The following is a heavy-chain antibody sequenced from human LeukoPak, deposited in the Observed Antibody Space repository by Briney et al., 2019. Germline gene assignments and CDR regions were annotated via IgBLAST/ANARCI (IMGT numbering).Heavy chain of an antibody. V-gene: IGHV3-23*01. CDR2: ISGNGAST. D-gene: IGHD2-15*01. J-gene: IGHJ4*02. Sequence: PGGSLRLSCAASGFTFNTFAMNWVRQAPGKGLEWVSSISGNGASTYYADSVKGRFTISRDNSRSSVYLQMNSLGAEDTAIYYCTKDLLGYSRQIDYWGQGTLVTVSS. CDR1: GFTFNTFA. CDR3: TKDLLGYSRQIDY.